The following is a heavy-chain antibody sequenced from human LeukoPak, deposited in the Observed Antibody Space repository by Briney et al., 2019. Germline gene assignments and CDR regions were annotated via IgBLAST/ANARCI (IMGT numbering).Heavy chain of an antibody. CDR1: VGTFSSYA. V-gene: IGHV1-69*04. CDR3: ASNSWYGSLYYYYGMDV. Sequence: SVKVSCKASVGTFSSYAIIWVRQAPGPGLEWMGRIIPILGIANYARKFQGRVTITADKSTSTAYMELSSLRSEDTAVYYCASNSWYGSLYYYYGMDVWGQGTTVTVSS. CDR2: IIPILGIA. D-gene: IGHD6-13*01. J-gene: IGHJ6*02.